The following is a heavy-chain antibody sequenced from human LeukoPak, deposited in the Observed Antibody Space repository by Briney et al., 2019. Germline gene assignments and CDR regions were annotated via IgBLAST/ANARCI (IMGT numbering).Heavy chain of an antibody. CDR3: AKGTTNWPPRCFDP. CDR1: GFMFSDYY. V-gene: IGHV3-23*01. D-gene: IGHD1-1*01. CDR2: ISPSGGVT. Sequence: GGSLRLSCVGSGFMFSDYYMSWIRQAPGKGLEWVSTISPSGGVTYNADSVKGRFTISRDNSKNTLYLQMNTLRGEDTAVYYCAKGTTNWPPRCFDPWGQGTLVTVSS. J-gene: IGHJ5*02.